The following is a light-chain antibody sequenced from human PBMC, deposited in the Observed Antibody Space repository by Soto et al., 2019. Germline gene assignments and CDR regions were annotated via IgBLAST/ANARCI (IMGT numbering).Light chain of an antibody. CDR2: DVS. Sequence: QSALTQPRSVSGSPGQSVTISCTGTSIDVGGYNYVSWYQQHPGKAPKLMIYDVSKRPSGVPDRFSGSKSGNTASQTISGLQAEDEADYYCCSYAGSYVFGTGTKVTVL. CDR1: SIDVGGYNY. V-gene: IGLV2-11*01. J-gene: IGLJ1*01. CDR3: CSYAGSYV.